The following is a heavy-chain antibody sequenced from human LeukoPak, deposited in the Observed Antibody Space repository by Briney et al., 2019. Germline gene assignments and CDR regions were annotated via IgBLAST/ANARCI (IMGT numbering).Heavy chain of an antibody. CDR2: IYYSGNT. Sequence: SETLSLTCTVSGRSISSGSSYWGWIRQPPGKGLEWIGNIYYSGNTYYNPSLKSRVTITVDTSKNQFSLRLSSVTTADTAVYHCARLRSDAFDMWGQGTMVTVSS. CDR1: GRSISSGSSY. CDR3: ARLRSDAFDM. J-gene: IGHJ3*02. V-gene: IGHV4-39*01.